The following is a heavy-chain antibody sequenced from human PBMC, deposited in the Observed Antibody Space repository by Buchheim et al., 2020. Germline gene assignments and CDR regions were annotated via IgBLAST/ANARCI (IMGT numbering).Heavy chain of an antibody. J-gene: IGHJ4*02. V-gene: IGHV4-34*01. CDR1: GGSFSGYY. CDR2: INHSGST. Sequence: QVQLQQWGAGLLKPSETLSLTCAVYGGSFSGYYWSWIRQPPGKGLEWIGEINHSGSTNYNPSLKSRVPISVDTSKNQFSLKLSSVTAADTAVYYCARTTYGSGSLPYNWGQGTL. CDR3: ARTTYGSGSLPYN. D-gene: IGHD3-10*01.